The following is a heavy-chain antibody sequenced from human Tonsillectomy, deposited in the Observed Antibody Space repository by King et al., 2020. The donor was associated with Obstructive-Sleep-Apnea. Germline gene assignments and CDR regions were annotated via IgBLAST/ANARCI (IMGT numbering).Heavy chain of an antibody. Sequence: VQLQQWGTGQLKPSDTLSLTCAVYGGSCSDHYCSWIRQPPGKGLKWIGEIHPSGITSYNPSLKSRVIISLDTSKNQFSLKGTSLTAADTAVYYCSRGGDAHKTGRDWGQGTLVTVSS. V-gene: IGHV4-34*01. CDR2: IHPSGIT. CDR1: GGSCSDHY. CDR3: SRGGDAHKTGRD. J-gene: IGHJ4*02. D-gene: IGHD5-24*01.